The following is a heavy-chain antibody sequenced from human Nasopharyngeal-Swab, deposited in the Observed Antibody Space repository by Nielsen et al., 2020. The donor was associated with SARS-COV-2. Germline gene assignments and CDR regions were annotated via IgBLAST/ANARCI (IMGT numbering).Heavy chain of an antibody. D-gene: IGHD1-7*01. J-gene: IGHJ4*02. CDR2: MSPRDSDT. CDR1: GYSFSSYW. Sequence: GESLKISCQASGYSFSSYWIGWVRQMPGNGLEWMGIMSPRDSDTRYSPSFQGQVTISADKSISTAYLQWSSLKASDTAMYYCATAYNGNYYWDYWGQVTLVTVSS. V-gene: IGHV5-51*01. CDR3: ATAYNGNYYWDY.